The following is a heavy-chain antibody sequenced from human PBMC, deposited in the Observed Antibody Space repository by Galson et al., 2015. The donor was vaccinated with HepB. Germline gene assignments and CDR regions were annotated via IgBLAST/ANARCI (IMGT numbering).Heavy chain of an antibody. V-gene: IGHV3-33*01. CDR3: ARETSGSYYHYYGMDV. CDR1: GFTFSSYG. CDR2: IWYDGSNK. J-gene: IGHJ6*02. D-gene: IGHD3-10*01. Sequence: SLRLSCAASGFTFSSYGMHWVRQAPGKGLEWVAVIWYDGSNKYYADSVKGRFTISRDNSKNTLYLQMNSLRAEDTAVYYCARETSGSYYHYYGMDVWGQGTTVTVSS.